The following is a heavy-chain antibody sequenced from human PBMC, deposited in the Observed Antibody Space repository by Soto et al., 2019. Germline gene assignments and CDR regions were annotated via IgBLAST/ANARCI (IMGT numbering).Heavy chain of an antibody. CDR1: GGSISSGGYS. CDR2: IYHSGST. CDR3: ARYRQGVFRERLNLRQSKNYYYYGMDV. D-gene: IGHD3-10*01. Sequence: PSETLSLTCAVSGGSISSGGYSWSWIRQPPGKGLEWIGYIYHSGSTYYNQSLKSRVTISVDTSKNQFSLKLSSVTAADTAVYFFARYRQGVFRERLNLRQSKNYYYYGMDVWGQGTTVTVSS. V-gene: IGHV4-30-2*02. J-gene: IGHJ6*02.